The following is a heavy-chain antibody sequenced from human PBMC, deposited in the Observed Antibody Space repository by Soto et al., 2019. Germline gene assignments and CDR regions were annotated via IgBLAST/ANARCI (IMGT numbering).Heavy chain of an antibody. CDR2: ISDSGST. CDR3: ARDSTSWFPYYGIDV. CDR1: GGSLDYYY. V-gene: IGHV4-59*01. Sequence: PSETLSLTCTVSGGSLDYYYCTWIRQTPGKGLEWIGYISDSGSTKYNPSLRSRVTISVDTSKNQFSLKLNSVNAADTAVYFCARDSTSWFPYYGIDVWGQGTTVTVSS. D-gene: IGHD6-13*01. J-gene: IGHJ6*02.